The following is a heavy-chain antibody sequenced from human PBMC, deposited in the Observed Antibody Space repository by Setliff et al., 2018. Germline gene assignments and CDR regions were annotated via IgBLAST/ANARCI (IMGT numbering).Heavy chain of an antibody. CDR1: GPMFSRYW. Sequence: QTGGSLRLSCVVSGPMFSRYWIHWVRQSPGKGLVWVARINGDGSSASYADSVEGRFTISRDNAKNTVYLQMNSLGVDDTAVYYCARDWGAAGSTNAFDIWGQGTMVTVSS. CDR3: ARDWGAAGSTNAFDI. V-gene: IGHV3-74*01. CDR2: INGDGSSA. D-gene: IGHD6-25*01. J-gene: IGHJ3*02.